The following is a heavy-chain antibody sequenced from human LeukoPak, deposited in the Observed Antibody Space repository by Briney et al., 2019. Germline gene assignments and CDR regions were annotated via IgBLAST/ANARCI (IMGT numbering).Heavy chain of an antibody. CDR3: ARHWRLDSGPIMVTSGGVIEYLGWFDP. CDR2: IYYSGST. D-gene: IGHD3-16*02. V-gene: IGHV4-39*01. J-gene: IGHJ5*02. Sequence: KPSETLSLTCTVSGGSISSYYWGWIRQPPGKGLEWIGSIYYSGSTYYNPSLKSRVTISIDTSKNQFSLNLRSVTAADTAVYYCARHWRLDSGPIMVTSGGVIEYLGWFDPWGQGTLVTVSS. CDR1: GGSISSYY.